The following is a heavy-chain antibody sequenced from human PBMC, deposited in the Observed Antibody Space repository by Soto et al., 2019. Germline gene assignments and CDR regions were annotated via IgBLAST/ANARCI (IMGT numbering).Heavy chain of an antibody. V-gene: IGHV4-59*01. CDR1: GGSISSFY. CDR2: IYYSGST. J-gene: IGHJ4*02. CDR3: ARAGEETYYYDSSGYYFDY. Sequence: PETLSLTCTVSGGSISSFYWSWIRQPPGRGLEWIGYIYYSGSTNYNTSLKRRVTISVDTSKNQFSLNLSSVTAADTAVYYCARAGEETYYYDSSGYYFDYWGQGTLVTVSS. D-gene: IGHD3-22*01.